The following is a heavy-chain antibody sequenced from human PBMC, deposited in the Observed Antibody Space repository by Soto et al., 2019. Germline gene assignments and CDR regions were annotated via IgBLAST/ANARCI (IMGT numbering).Heavy chain of an antibody. D-gene: IGHD6-13*01. CDR1: GYTFTSYY. CDR3: ARVQQYWFDP. J-gene: IGHJ5*02. V-gene: IGHV1-46*03. CDR2: INPSGGIT. Sequence: GASVKFSCKASGYTFTSYYMHWVRQAPGQVLECMVIINPSGGITSYXXKFQGRVXXTRDTSTSTVXMELSXLRSEDTAVYYCARVQQYWFDPWRQGTLVTVSS.